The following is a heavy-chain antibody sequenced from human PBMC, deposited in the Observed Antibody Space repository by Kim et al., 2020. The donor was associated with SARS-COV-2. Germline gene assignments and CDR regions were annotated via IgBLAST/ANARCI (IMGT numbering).Heavy chain of an antibody. CDR3: ARLNYGDYVAQT. Sequence: NHNPSLKSRVTISVDTSKDQVSLKLSSVTAADTAVYYCARLNYGDYVAQTWGQGTLVTVSS. J-gene: IGHJ4*02. D-gene: IGHD4-17*01. V-gene: IGHV4-61*07.